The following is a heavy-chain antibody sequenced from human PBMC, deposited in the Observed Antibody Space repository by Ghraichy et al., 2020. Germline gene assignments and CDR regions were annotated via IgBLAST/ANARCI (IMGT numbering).Heavy chain of an antibody. Sequence: GGSLRLSCAASGFTFSKYWMHWVRQAPGKGLVWVSRIQSDGMSTSYADSVRGRFTISRDNAKSTLFLQMNSLRAEDTAVYYCAREGRDYYDSGSFDYWGQGTPVTVSS. CDR3: AREGRDYYDSGSFDY. J-gene: IGHJ4*02. V-gene: IGHV3-74*01. CDR1: GFTFSKYW. D-gene: IGHD3-22*01. CDR2: IQSDGMST.